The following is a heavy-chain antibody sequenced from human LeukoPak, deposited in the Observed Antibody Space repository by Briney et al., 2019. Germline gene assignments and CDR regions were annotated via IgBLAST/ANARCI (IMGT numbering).Heavy chain of an antibody. Sequence: ASVKVSCKASRYTLTDYYMHWVRQAPGQGLEWMGWISPNSDEASYAQKFQGRVTMTRDTSVSTAYMELSSLRSDDTAVYYCARSNMATRRGDNWFDPWGQGTLVTVSS. V-gene: IGHV1-2*02. CDR1: RYTLTDYY. J-gene: IGHJ5*02. CDR2: ISPNSDEA. D-gene: IGHD6-6*01. CDR3: ARSNMATRRGDNWFDP.